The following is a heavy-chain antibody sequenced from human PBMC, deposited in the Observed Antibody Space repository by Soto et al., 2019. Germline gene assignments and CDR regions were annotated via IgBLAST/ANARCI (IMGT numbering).Heavy chain of an antibody. Sequence: QVQLVQSGAEVKKPGSSVKVSCKASGGTFSSYAISWVRQSPGQGLEWMGGIIPISETTNYAQKFQGRVTITAEESKSTAYMELSSLRSEDTAVYSCARSQGSSTSLEIYYYYYYGMDVWGQGTTVTVSS. CDR3: ARSQGSSTSLEIYYYYYYGMDV. V-gene: IGHV1-69*01. CDR1: GGTFSSYA. CDR2: IIPISETT. D-gene: IGHD2-2*01. J-gene: IGHJ6*02.